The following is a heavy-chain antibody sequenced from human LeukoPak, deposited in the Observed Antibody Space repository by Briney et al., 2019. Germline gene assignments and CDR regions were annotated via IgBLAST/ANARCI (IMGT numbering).Heavy chain of an antibody. CDR2: IYYSGST. J-gene: IGHJ4*02. CDR1: GGSISSYY. V-gene: IGHV4-59*01. CDR3: ARARYDSSGYFDY. Sequence: TSETLSLTCTVSGGSISSYYWSWIRQPPGKGLEWIGYIYYSGSTNYNPSLKSRVTISVDTSKNQFSLKLSSVTAADTAVYYCARARYDSSGYFDYWGQGTLVTVSS. D-gene: IGHD3-22*01.